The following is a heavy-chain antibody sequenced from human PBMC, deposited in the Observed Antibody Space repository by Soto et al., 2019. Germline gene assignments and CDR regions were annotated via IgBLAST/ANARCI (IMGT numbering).Heavy chain of an antibody. D-gene: IGHD3-10*01. CDR1: GGTFSSYT. Sequence: QVQLVQSGAEVKKPGSSVKVSCKASGGTFSSYTISWVRQAPGQGLEWMGRIIPFLGIANYAQKFQGRVTITAGKPTSTAYMELSSLRAEDTAVYYCAREEEYYYGSGSYLNYYYYGMDVWGQGTTVTVSS. CDR3: AREEEYYYGSGSYLNYYYYGMDV. J-gene: IGHJ6*02. V-gene: IGHV1-69*02. CDR2: IIPFLGIA.